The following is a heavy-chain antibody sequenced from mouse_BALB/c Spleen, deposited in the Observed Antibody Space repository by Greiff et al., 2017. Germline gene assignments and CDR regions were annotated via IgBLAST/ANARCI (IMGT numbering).Heavy chain of an antibody. D-gene: IGHD4-1*01. CDR1: GYTFTDYW. J-gene: IGHJ1*01. Sequence: QVQLQQPGAELVMPGASVKMSCKASGYTFTDYWMHWVKQRPGQGLEWIGAIDTSDSYTSYNQKFKGKATLTVDESSSTAYMQLSSLTSEDSAVYYCARFGTTYVDVWGAGTTVTVSS. CDR3: ARFGTTYVDV. V-gene: IGHV1-69*01. CDR2: IDTSDSYT.